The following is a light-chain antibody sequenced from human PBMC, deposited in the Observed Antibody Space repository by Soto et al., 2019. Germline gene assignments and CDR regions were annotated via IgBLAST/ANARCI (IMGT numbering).Light chain of an antibody. CDR3: MEGTHWPWT. CDR2: KVS. CDR1: QSPLYSDGNTY. J-gene: IGKJ1*01. Sequence: DVVMTQSPLSLPVTLGQPASISCRSSQSPLYSDGNTYLSWFQQRPGQSPRRLIHKVSNRDSGVPDRFTCSRSGTAFTLKISRVEAEDVCLHNCMEGTHWPWTFAQGTKVEIK. V-gene: IGKV2-30*01.